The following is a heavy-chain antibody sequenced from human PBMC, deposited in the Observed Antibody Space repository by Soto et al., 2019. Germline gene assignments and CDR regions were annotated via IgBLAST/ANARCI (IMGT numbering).Heavy chain of an antibody. Sequence: LRLSCEGSAFTFSNYAMAWVRQAPGKGLEWVSSIAGNGGDISYADSVKGRFTISRDNSKSTLFLQMDSLRAEDTAIYYCAKKYYGNYPFDHWGQGTLVTVSS. D-gene: IGHD1-7*01. CDR3: AKKYYGNYPFDH. V-gene: IGHV3-23*01. CDR1: AFTFSNYA. J-gene: IGHJ4*02. CDR2: IAGNGGDI.